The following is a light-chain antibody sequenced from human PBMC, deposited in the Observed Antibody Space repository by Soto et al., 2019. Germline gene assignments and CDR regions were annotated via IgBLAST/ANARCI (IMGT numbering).Light chain of an antibody. V-gene: IGLV2-14*01. CDR1: SSDIGGYNY. CDR3: SSNAGSNNLI. J-gene: IGLJ2*01. CDR2: EVS. Sequence: QSALTQPASVSGSPGQSITISCAGTSSDIGGYNYVSWYQQHPGKAPKVMIYEVSNRPSGVSNRFSGSKSGNTASLTISGLQAEDEADYYCSSNAGSNNLIFGGGTKLTVL.